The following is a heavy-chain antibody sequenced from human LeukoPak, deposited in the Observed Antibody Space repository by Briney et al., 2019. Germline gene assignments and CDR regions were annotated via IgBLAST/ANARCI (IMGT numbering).Heavy chain of an antibody. J-gene: IGHJ4*02. CDR1: GGSISSYY. V-gene: IGHV4-4*07. CDR2: IYTSGST. Sequence: SETLSLTCTVSGGSISSYYWSWIRQPAGKGLEWIGRIYTSGSTNYNPSLKSRVTISVDTSKNQFSLKLSSVTAADTAVYYCARDWWGSGWYGFDYWGQGTLVTVSS. CDR3: ARDWWGSGWYGFDY. D-gene: IGHD6-19*01.